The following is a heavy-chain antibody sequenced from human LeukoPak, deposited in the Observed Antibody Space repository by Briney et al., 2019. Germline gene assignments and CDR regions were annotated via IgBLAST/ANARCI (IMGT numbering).Heavy chain of an antibody. J-gene: IGHJ5*02. V-gene: IGHV4-34*01. CDR2: INHSGST. CDR3: ARGGWLLWFGELSGWFDP. Sequence: PSETLSLTCAVYGGSFSGYYWSWIRQPPGKGLEWTGEINHSGSTNYNPSLESRVTISVDTSKNQFSLKLSSVTAADTAVYYCARGGWLLWFGELSGWFDPWGQGTLVTVSS. D-gene: IGHD3-10*01. CDR1: GGSFSGYY.